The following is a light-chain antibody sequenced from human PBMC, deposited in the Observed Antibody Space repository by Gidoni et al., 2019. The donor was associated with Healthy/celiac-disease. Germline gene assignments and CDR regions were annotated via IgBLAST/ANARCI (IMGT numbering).Light chain of an antibody. CDR1: QSVLYSSNNKNY. CDR3: QQYYSTPQT. J-gene: IGKJ2*01. V-gene: IGKV4-1*01. CDR2: WAS. Sequence: LAVSLGERATINCKSSQSVLYSSNNKNYLAWYQQKPGQPPKLLIYWASTRESGVPDRFSGSGSGTDVTLTISSLQAEDVAVYYCQQYYSTPQTFGQGTKLEIK.